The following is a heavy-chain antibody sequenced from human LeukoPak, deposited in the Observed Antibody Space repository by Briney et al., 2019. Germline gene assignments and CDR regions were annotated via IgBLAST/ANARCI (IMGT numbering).Heavy chain of an antibody. Sequence: APVKVSCKASGGTFSSYAISWVRQAPGQGLEWMGRIIPILGIANYAQKFQGRVTITADKSTSTAYMELSSLRSEDTAVYYCAREGELLKFDYWGQGTLVTVSS. D-gene: IGHD1-26*01. CDR3: AREGELLKFDY. CDR1: GGTFSSYA. J-gene: IGHJ4*02. V-gene: IGHV1-69*04. CDR2: IIPILGIA.